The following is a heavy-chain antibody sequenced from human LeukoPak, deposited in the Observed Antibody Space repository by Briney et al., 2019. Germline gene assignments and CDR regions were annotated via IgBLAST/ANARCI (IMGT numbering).Heavy chain of an antibody. CDR1: GFTFNSNA. J-gene: IGHJ4*02. V-gene: IGHV3-23*01. Sequence: GGSLRLSCAASGFTFNSNAMSWVRQAPGKGLEWVSVISRSGGSTYYADSAKGRFTISRDNSKNTVYVHMNSLRAEDTAVYYCAKGYDSSSWFSPLDYWGQGTLVTVSS. CDR2: ISRSGGST. CDR3: AKGYDSSSWFSPLDY. D-gene: IGHD6-13*01.